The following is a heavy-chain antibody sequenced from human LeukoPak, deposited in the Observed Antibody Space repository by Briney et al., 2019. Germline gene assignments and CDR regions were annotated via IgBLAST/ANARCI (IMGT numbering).Heavy chain of an antibody. CDR1: GYTFTGYH. Sequence: GASVKVSCKASGYTFTGYHMHWVRQAPGQGLEWMGRIIPILGIANYAQTFQGRVTITADKSTSTAYMELSSLRSEDTAVYYCAKDYRYAIAAAGRQYNWFDSWGQGTLVTVSS. CDR2: IIPILGIA. J-gene: IGHJ5*01. CDR3: AKDYRYAIAAAGRQYNWFDS. D-gene: IGHD6-13*01. V-gene: IGHV1-69*04.